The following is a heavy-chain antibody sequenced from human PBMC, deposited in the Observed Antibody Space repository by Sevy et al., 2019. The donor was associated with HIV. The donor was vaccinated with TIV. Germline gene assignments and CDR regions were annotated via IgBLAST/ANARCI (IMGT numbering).Heavy chain of an antibody. Sequence: GGSLRLSCAASGFTFSSYAMHWVRQAPGKGLEWVAVISYDGSNKYYADSVKGRFTISRDNSKNTLYLQMNSLRAEDTAVYYCAGDAGIAVAGNRPDYWGQGTLVTVSS. CDR3: AGDAGIAVAGNRPDY. V-gene: IGHV3-30*04. D-gene: IGHD6-19*01. J-gene: IGHJ4*02. CDR2: ISYDGSNK. CDR1: GFTFSSYA.